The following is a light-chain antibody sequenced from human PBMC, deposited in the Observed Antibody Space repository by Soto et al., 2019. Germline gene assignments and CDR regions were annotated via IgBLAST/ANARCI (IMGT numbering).Light chain of an antibody. V-gene: IGLV2-14*02. CDR3: QSYDSSLTGYV. CDR2: EVS. Sequence: QSALSHPASVSGSPGHSITISCTGTSSNVGSYNLVSWYQQHPGKAPKLMIYEVSKRPSGVSNRFSGSKSGNTASLAITGLQAEDEADYYCQSYDSSLTGYVFGTGTNVTVL. J-gene: IGLJ1*01. CDR1: SSNVGSYNL.